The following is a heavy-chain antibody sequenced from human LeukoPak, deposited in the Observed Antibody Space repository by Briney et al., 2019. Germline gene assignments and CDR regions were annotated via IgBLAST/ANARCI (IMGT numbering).Heavy chain of an antibody. CDR2: ISYDGSNK. CDR1: GFTFSSYC. CDR3: AKVYDSSGYYYSFYYYYGMDV. Sequence: PGGSLRLSCAASGFTFSSYCMHWVRQAPGKGLEWVAAISYDGSNKYYADSVKGRFTISRDNSKNTLYLQMNSLRAEDTAVYYCAKVYDSSGYYYSFYYYYGMDVWGQGTTVTVSS. D-gene: IGHD3-22*01. V-gene: IGHV3-30*18. J-gene: IGHJ6*02.